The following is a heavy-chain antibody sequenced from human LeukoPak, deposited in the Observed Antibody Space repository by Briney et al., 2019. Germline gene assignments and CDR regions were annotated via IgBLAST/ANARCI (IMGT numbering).Heavy chain of an antibody. Sequence: SQSLSLTCTVACGSISRYYWSWIRQPPGKGLEWNVYIYYSGSTNYNPSLKSRVTISVDTSKNQFSLKLSSVTAADTAVYYCARGLTVGTVTYFDYWGQGTLVTASS. J-gene: IGHJ4*02. V-gene: IGHV4-59*01. CDR2: IYYSGST. CDR1: CGSISRYY. CDR3: ARGLTVGTVTYFDY. D-gene: IGHD4-23*01.